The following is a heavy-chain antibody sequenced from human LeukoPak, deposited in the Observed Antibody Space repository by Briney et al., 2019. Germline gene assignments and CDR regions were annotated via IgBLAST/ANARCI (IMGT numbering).Heavy chain of an antibody. J-gene: IGHJ4*02. CDR2: IYYSGST. CDR1: GGSISSNSYY. V-gene: IGHV4-39*07. CDR3: AKIYCSSTTCYVDF. D-gene: IGHD2-2*01. Sequence: KPSETLSLTCTVSGGSISSNSYYWGCIRQPPGKGLECIGSIYYSGSTYYNPSLKSRVTISVDTSKNQFSLKLSSVTAADTAVYYCAKIYCSSTTCYVDFWGQGTLVTVSS.